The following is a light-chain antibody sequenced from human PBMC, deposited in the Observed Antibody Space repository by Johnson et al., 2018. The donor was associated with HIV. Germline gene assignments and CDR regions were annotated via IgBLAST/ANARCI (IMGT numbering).Light chain of an antibody. Sequence: QAVLTQPPSVSAAPGQKVTISCSGSSSNIGNNYVSWYQQLPGTAPKLLIYENNKRPSGIPDRFSGSKSGTSATLGITGLTTGDEADYYCGTWDSSLSGVFGTVTKVTVL. CDR2: ENN. J-gene: IGLJ1*01. CDR3: GTWDSSLSGV. CDR1: SSNIGNNY. V-gene: IGLV1-51*02.